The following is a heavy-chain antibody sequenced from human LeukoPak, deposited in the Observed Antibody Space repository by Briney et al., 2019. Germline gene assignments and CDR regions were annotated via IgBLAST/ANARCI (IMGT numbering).Heavy chain of an antibody. D-gene: IGHD3-10*01. V-gene: IGHV3-30*04. J-gene: IGHJ6*02. CDR1: GFTFSSYA. CDR3: ARDLGRDYYYYGMDV. Sequence: GGSLRLSCAASGFTFSSYAMHWVRPAPGKGLEWVAVISYDGSNKYYSDSVKGRFTISRDNSKNTLYLQMHSLRAEDTAVYYCARDLGRDYYYYGMDVWGQGTTVTVSS. CDR2: ISYDGSNK.